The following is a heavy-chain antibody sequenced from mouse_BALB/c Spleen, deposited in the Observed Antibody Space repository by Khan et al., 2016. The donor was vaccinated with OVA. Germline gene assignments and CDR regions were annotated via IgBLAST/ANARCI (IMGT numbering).Heavy chain of an antibody. D-gene: IGHD2-14*01. J-gene: IGHJ3*01. CDR2: INPSNGYT. V-gene: IGHV1-4*01. CDR1: GYTFTSYT. Sequence: VQLKESGAELARPGASVKMSCKASGYTFTSYTIHWIKKRPGQGLEWIGYINPSNGYTNYNQKFKDKATLTTDKSSTTAYLQLSSLTSDDSAVYNRVRDGAYHRNDGWFAYWGQGTLVTVSA. CDR3: VRDGAYHRNDGWFAY.